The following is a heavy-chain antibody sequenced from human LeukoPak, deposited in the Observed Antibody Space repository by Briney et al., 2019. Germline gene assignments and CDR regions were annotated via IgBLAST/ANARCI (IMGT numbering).Heavy chain of an antibody. CDR3: ARGLSCSGGSCYFDF. CDR1: GFSFSSYS. J-gene: IGHJ4*02. D-gene: IGHD2-15*01. Sequence: GGSLRLSCAASGFSFSSYSMNWVRQAPGKGPEWVSSISTSSSYIFYADSVKGRFTISRDSARNSLYLQMNSLRAEDTALYYCARGLSCSGGSCYFDFWGQGTLVTVSS. V-gene: IGHV3-21*01. CDR2: ISTSSSYI.